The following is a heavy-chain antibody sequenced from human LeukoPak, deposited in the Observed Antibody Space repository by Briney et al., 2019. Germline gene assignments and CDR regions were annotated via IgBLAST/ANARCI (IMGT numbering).Heavy chain of an antibody. CDR3: ARDSSGWENWFDP. CDR2: ISYDGSNK. V-gene: IGHV3-30-3*01. J-gene: IGHJ5*02. Sequence: GGSLRLSCAASGFTFSSYAMHWVRQAPGKGLEWVAVISYDGSNKYYADSVEGRFTISRDNSKNTLYLQMNSLRVEDTAVYYCARDSSGWENWFDPWGQGTLVTVSS. CDR1: GFTFSSYA. D-gene: IGHD6-19*01.